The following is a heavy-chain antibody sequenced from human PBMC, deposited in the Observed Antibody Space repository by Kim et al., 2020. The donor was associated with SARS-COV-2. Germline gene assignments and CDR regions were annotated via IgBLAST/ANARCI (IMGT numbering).Heavy chain of an antibody. J-gene: IGHJ3*02. V-gene: IGHV4-34*01. CDR3: ARKGPILVAFDI. Sequence: NYSPSLKRRVTISLDTSKIQFSLKLSSGTAAETAVCYCARKGPILVAFDIWGPGTMVTVSS. D-gene: IGHD2-8*02.